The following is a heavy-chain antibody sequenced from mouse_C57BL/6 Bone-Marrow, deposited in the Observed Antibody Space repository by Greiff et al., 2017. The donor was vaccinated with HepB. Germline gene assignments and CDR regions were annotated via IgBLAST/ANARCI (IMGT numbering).Heavy chain of an antibody. J-gene: IGHJ2*01. CDR1: GYTFTSYW. CDR3: TTWGTT. V-gene: IGHV14-4*01. Sequence: VQLQQPGTELVKPGASVKLSCKASGYTFTSYWMHWVKQRPGQGLEWIGWIDPENGDTEYASKFQGKATITADTSSNTAYLQLSSLTSEDTAVYYCTTWGTTGGQGTTLTVSS. CDR2: IDPENGDT. D-gene: IGHD1-1*01.